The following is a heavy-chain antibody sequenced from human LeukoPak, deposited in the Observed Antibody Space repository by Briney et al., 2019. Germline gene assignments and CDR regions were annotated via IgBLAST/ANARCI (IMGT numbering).Heavy chain of an antibody. CDR3: ARESEGGTTIDF. Sequence: GGSLRLSCATSGFTFSRYSINWVRQAPGKGLEWVSYISNSRSTIYYANSVKGRFTISRDNANNSLFLQMNSLRDEDTAVYYCARESEGGTTIDFWGQGTLVTVSS. V-gene: IGHV3-48*02. J-gene: IGHJ4*02. CDR2: ISNSRSTI. CDR1: GFTFSRYS. D-gene: IGHD1-1*01.